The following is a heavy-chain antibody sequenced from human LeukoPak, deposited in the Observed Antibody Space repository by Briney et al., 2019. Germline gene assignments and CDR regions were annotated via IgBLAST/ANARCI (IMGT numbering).Heavy chain of an antibody. CDR3: ARVLGYSTGYYYFDH. CDR2: ISADATTM. V-gene: IGHV3-11*01. D-gene: IGHD6-19*01. J-gene: IGHJ4*02. CDR1: GFSFSDYY. Sequence: GGSLRLSCAASGFSFSDYYMSWLRQAPGKGLEWISYISADATTMYYGDSVKGRFIISRDNAKNSLHLQMNSLRVDDTAVYYCARVLGYSTGYYYFDHWGQGALVTVSS.